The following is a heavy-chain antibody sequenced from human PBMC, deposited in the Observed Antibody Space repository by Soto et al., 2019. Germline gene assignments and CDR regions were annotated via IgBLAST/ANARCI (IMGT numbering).Heavy chain of an antibody. CDR2: IYPGDSDT. Sequence: GESLKISCKGSGYSLTSFWTGWVRQMPGKGLVWMGIIYPGDSDTRYSPSFQGQVTISADKSISTAYLQWSSLKASDTAMYYCPRVDSSGWANYYYYGMDVRGQGTTVTVSS. V-gene: IGHV5-51*01. D-gene: IGHD6-25*01. CDR1: GYSLTSFW. CDR3: PRVDSSGWANYYYYGMDV. J-gene: IGHJ6*02.